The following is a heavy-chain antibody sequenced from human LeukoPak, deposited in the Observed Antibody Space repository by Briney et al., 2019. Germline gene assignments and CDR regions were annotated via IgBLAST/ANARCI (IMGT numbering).Heavy chain of an antibody. CDR3: VVGYYDFWSGFDNHYYGMDV. CDR1: GGTFSSYA. V-gene: IGHV1-69*13. Sequence: GASVKVSCKASGGTFSSYAISWVRQAPGQGLEWMGGIIPIFGTANYAQKFQGRVTITADESTSTAYTELSSLRSEDTAVYYCVVGYYDFWSGFDNHYYGMDVWGQGTTVTVSS. J-gene: IGHJ6*02. CDR2: IIPIFGTA. D-gene: IGHD3-3*01.